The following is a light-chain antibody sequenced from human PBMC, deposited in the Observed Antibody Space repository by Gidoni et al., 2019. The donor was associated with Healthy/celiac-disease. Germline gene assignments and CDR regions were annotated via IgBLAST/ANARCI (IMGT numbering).Light chain of an antibody. CDR1: QSVSGY. V-gene: IGKV3-11*01. CDR3: QQRSNWPPWT. J-gene: IGKJ1*01. Sequence: EIVLTQSPATLSLSPGDRATLSCRASQSVSGYLAWYQQKPGQAPRLLILSGSGSETDFTLTISSLEPEDFAVYYCQQRSNWPPWTFGQGTKVEIK.